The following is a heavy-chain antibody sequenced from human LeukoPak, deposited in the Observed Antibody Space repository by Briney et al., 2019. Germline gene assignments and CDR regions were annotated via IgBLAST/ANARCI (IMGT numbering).Heavy chain of an antibody. V-gene: IGHV3-15*01. Sequence: PGGSLRLSCAASGFTFSNAWMSWVRQAPGKGLEWVGRIKSKTDGGTTDYAAPVKGRFTISRDDSKNTLYLQMNSLKTEDIAVYYCTSLGYCSSTSCRRGNWFDPWGQGTLVTVSS. J-gene: IGHJ5*02. CDR3: TSLGYCSSTSCRRGNWFDP. CDR2: IKSKTDGGTT. CDR1: GFTFSNAW. D-gene: IGHD2-2*01.